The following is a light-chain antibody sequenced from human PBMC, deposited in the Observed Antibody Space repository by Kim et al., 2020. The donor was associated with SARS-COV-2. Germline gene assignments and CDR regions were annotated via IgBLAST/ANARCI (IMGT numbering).Light chain of an antibody. CDR1: QGLSGS. J-gene: IGKJ5*01. CDR3: QQAYSFPLT. Sequence: ASAGDRVTITCRASQGLSGSLAWYQQKPGKAPKLLISYTSTLASGVPPRFSGSGSGTDFTLTIISLHPEDFATYYCQQAYSFPLTFGQGTRLEIK. CDR2: YTS. V-gene: IGKV1-12*01.